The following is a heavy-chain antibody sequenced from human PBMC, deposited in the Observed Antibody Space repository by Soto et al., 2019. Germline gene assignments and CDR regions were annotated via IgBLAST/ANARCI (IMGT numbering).Heavy chain of an antibody. V-gene: IGHV3-23*01. CDR3: AKARSVPNYYDSSGPLDY. D-gene: IGHD3-22*01. CDR2: FSGSGGRP. Sequence: PGGCLNLSCAASGFTLSSSAMRWVRAAPAKGLVLISAFSGSGGRPYYAVSVKGRFTISRDNSKNTLYLQMNSLRAEDTAVYYCAKARSVPNYYDSSGPLDYWGQGTLVTVSS. J-gene: IGHJ4*02. CDR1: GFTLSSSA.